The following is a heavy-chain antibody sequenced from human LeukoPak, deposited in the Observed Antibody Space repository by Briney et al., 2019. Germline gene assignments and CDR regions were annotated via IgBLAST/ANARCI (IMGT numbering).Heavy chain of an antibody. J-gene: IGHJ1*01. CDR3: ARGRPDRGSEYFQH. CDR2: IIPIFGTA. D-gene: IGHD6-6*01. Sequence: SVKVSCKASGYTFTSYGISWVRQAPGQGLEWMGGIIPIFGTANYAQKFQGRVTITADKSTSTAYMELSSLRSEDTAVYYCARGRPDRGSEYFQHWGQGTLVTVSS. V-gene: IGHV1-69*06. CDR1: GYTFTSYG.